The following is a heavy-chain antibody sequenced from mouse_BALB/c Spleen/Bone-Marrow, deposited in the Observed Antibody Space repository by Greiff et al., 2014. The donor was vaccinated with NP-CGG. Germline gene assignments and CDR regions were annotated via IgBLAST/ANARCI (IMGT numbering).Heavy chain of an antibody. CDR2: INSGGSYT. Sequence: EVQVVESGGDLVKPGGSLKLSCAASGFTFSTYGMSWVRQTPDKRLEGVATINSGGSYTYYPDSVMGRFTISRDNAKNTLYLQMTSLKSEDTAMYYCTRRRRYDERTDMDYWGHGTSVTVSS. V-gene: IGHV5-6*01. CDR1: GFTFSTYG. J-gene: IGHJ4*01. CDR3: TRRRRYDERTDMDY. D-gene: IGHD2-14*01.